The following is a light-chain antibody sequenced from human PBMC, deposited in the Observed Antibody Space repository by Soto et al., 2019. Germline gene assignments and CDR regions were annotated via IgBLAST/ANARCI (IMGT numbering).Light chain of an antibody. CDR3: QQGYSSQWT. V-gene: IGKV1-39*01. CDR2: ATF. J-gene: IGKJ1*01. CDR1: QDIRSY. Sequence: DSQMNPSPSSLSASVGDRVSITCRASQDIRSYLNWHQQKPGKAPDLLIYATFNLQIGVPPRFSASGYGTDFTLTISSLQPEDFATYYCQQGYSSQWTSGPGTKVEIK.